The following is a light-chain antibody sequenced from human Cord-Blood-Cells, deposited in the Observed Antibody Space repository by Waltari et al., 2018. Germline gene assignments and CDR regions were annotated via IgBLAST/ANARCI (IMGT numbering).Light chain of an antibody. V-gene: IGKV1-39*01. CDR3: QQSYSTPYT. CDR2: AAS. J-gene: IGKJ2*01. Sequence: DIQMTQSPSSLSASVGDRVTITCRASQSISSYLNWYKQKPGKAPKLLIYAASSLQSGVPSRFSGSGSGTDFTLTISSLQPEDFATYYCQQSYSTPYTFGQGTKLENK. CDR1: QSISSY.